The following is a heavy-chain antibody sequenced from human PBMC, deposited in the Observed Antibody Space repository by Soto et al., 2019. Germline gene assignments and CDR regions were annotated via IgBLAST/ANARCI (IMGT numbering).Heavy chain of an antibody. CDR2: ISVGGTGT. CDR1: GFTFSSYA. Sequence: ETLSLSCAASGFTFSSYAMSWVRQAPGKGLEWVSAISVGGTGTYYADSVKGRFTISRDNSKNTLYLQMNSLRAEDTAVYYCAKGYCSGGSCYPHDAFDIWGQGTMVTVSS. J-gene: IGHJ3*02. V-gene: IGHV3-23*01. D-gene: IGHD2-15*01. CDR3: AKGYCSGGSCYPHDAFDI.